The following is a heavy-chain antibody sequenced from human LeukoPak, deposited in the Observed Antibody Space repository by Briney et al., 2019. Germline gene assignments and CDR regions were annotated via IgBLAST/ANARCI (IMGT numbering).Heavy chain of an antibody. Sequence: ASVKVSCKASGYTFTKYYMFWVRQAPGQGLEWMGRINPSSGGTDYAQKFQGRVTMTRDTSISTAYMELSRLRSDDTAMYYCARGYCSGGSCYSVENWFDPWGQGTLVTDSS. V-gene: IGHV1-2*06. D-gene: IGHD2-15*01. J-gene: IGHJ5*02. CDR3: ARGYCSGGSCYSVENWFDP. CDR2: INPSSGGT. CDR1: GYTFTKYY.